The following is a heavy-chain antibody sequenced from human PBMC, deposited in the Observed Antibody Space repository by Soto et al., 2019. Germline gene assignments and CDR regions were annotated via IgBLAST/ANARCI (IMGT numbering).Heavy chain of an antibody. CDR2: MXXXGXSX. D-gene: IGHD6-19*01. Sequence: GGSLRLSCTVSEFTFSSYAPTWVRQAPGKGLEWXSAMXXXGXSXXXAXXXXGRFTISRDNSKNTLYLQMNSLRAEDTAAYYCAKDERGSSGPMGYWGQGTLVTVSS. CDR3: AKDERGSSGPMGY. J-gene: IGHJ4*02. CDR1: EFTFSSYA. V-gene: IGHV3-23*01.